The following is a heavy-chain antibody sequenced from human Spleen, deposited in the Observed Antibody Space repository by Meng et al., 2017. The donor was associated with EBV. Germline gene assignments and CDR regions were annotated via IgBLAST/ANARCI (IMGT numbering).Heavy chain of an antibody. J-gene: IGHJ4*02. Sequence: QVEVGGSGGGLVQPGGALRLSCAASGFSFNDYYMNWIRQAPGKGLEWLSYISSTGITIYYADSVKGRFTISRDSAKNSLYLQMNSLRAEDTAVYYCARGATMKFYFDYWGQGNLVTVSS. D-gene: IGHD3-22*01. V-gene: IGHV3-11*01. CDR1: GFSFNDYY. CDR3: ARGATMKFYFDY. CDR2: ISSTGITI.